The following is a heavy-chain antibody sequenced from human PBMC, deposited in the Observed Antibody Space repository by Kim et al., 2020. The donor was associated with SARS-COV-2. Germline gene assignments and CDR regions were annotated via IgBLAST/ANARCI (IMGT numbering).Heavy chain of an antibody. Sequence: ASVKVSCKASGYTFTSYYMHWVRQAPGQGLEWMGIINPSGGSTSYAQKFQGRVTMTRDTSTSTVYMELSSLRSEDTAVYYCASIVGATLDAFDIWGQGTMVTVSS. J-gene: IGHJ3*02. CDR1: GYTFTSYY. CDR3: ASIVGATLDAFDI. V-gene: IGHV1-46*01. CDR2: INPSGGST. D-gene: IGHD1-26*01.